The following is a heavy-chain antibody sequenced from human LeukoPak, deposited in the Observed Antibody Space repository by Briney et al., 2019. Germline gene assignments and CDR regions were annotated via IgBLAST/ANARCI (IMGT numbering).Heavy chain of an antibody. D-gene: IGHD1-26*01. CDR2: ITHNGGTQ. Sequence: GGSLGLSCEASGFTFGNYAIHWVRQVPGEGLEWVAIITHNGGTQYYADSVKGRFTISRDNSQSTVFLQMNSLRPEDTAVYYCARDAQSGAFSDFDYWGQGTLVTVSS. CDR3: ARDAQSGAFSDFDY. J-gene: IGHJ4*02. V-gene: IGHV3-30-3*01. CDR1: GFTFGNYA.